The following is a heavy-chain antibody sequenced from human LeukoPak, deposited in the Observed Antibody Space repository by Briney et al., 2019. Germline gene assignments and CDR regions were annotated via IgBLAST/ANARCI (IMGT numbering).Heavy chain of an antibody. CDR2: INPSGGST. Sequence: ASVKVSCKASGYTFTSYGISWVRQAPGQGLEWMGIINPSGGSTSYAQKFQGRVTMTRDMSTSTVYMELSSLRSEDTAVYYCARDSTNYYYYMDVWGKGTTVTVSS. CDR1: GYTFTSYG. J-gene: IGHJ6*03. V-gene: IGHV1-46*01. CDR3: ARDSTNYYYYMDV. D-gene: IGHD2-2*01.